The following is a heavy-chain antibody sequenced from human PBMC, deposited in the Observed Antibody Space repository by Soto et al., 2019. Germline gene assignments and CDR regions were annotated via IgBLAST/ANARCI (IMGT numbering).Heavy chain of an antibody. CDR2: IHWNNGAT. Sequence: RSLRVSCVAAAFSSHDHAIHWVRQGPGKGLEWVSGIHWNNGATGYADSVKGRFTIFKDNVKNSVYLQMNSLRTDDTAFYYCTEDILPGGADVWGQGTTVTVSS. J-gene: IGHJ6*02. CDR3: TEDILPGGADV. CDR1: AFSSHDHA. V-gene: IGHV3-9*02. D-gene: IGHD3-16*01.